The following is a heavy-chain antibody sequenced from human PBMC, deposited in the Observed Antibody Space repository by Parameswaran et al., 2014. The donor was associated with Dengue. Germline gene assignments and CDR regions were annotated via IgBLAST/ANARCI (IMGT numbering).Heavy chain of an antibody. J-gene: IGHJ5*02. CDR3: AKGPRRHYDSSGFDWFDP. CDR2: ISGSGGST. V-gene: IGHV3-23*01. Sequence: SNARWIRQPPGKGLEWVSAISGSGGSTYYADSVKGRFTISRDNSKNTLYLQMNSLRAEDTAVYYCAKGPRRHYDSSGFDWFDPWGQGTLVTVSS. D-gene: IGHD3-22*01. CDR1: SNA.